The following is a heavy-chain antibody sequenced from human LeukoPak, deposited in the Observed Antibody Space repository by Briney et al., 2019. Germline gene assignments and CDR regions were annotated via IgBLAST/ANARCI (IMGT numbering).Heavy chain of an antibody. J-gene: IGHJ4*02. CDR1: GGTFSSYA. CDR2: IIPIFGTA. D-gene: IGHD3-22*01. V-gene: IGHV1-69*05. CDR3: ARENYYDSSADSTPFGY. Sequence: GASVKVSCKASGGTFSSYAISWVRQAPGQGLEWMGRIIPIFGTANYAQKFQGRVTITTDESTSTAYMELSSLRSDDTAVYYCARENYYDSSADSTPFGYWGQGTLVTVSS.